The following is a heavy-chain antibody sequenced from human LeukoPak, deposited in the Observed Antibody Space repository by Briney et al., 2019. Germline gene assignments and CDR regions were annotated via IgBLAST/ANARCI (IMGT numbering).Heavy chain of an antibody. CDR3: WRDSVLVAK. Sequence: ASVNVSYKASGYSLTGYYMHWVRQAPAPGREWMGRINPKTGGTNYAQKFQGRVAMTRDTSIRTAYLDLRSLTSYDTAVYYSWRDSVLVAKWGQGTLVTVSS. CDR2: INPKTGGT. V-gene: IGHV1-2*06. D-gene: IGHD2-8*02. CDR1: GYSLTGYY. J-gene: IGHJ4*02.